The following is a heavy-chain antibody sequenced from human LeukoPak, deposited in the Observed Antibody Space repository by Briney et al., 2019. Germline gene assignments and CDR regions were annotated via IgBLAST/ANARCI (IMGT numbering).Heavy chain of an antibody. J-gene: IGHJ4*02. D-gene: IGHD6-19*01. CDR2: ISVSGGST. CDR3: AKRRSVAVTGIPFFDY. Sequence: GGSLRLSCAASGFTFSSYAMSWVRQTPGKGLEWVSTISVSGGSTYYADSVKGRFTISRDNSKNTLYLQMNSLRAEDTAVYYCAKRRSVAVTGIPFFDYWGQGTLVTVSS. CDR1: GFTFSSYA. V-gene: IGHV3-23*01.